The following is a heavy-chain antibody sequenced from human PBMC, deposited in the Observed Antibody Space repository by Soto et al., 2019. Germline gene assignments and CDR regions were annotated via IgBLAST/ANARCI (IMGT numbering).Heavy chain of an antibody. Sequence: QVQLVESGGGVVQPGRSLRLSCAASGFTFSSYGMHWVRQAPGKGLEWVAVISYDGSNKYYADSVKGRFTISRDNSKTTLYLQMNSLRAEDTAVYYCAQPADSSGYLLVYWGQGTLVTVSS. V-gene: IGHV3-30*03. D-gene: IGHD3-22*01. J-gene: IGHJ4*02. CDR3: AQPADSSGYLLVY. CDR1: GFTFSSYG. CDR2: ISYDGSNK.